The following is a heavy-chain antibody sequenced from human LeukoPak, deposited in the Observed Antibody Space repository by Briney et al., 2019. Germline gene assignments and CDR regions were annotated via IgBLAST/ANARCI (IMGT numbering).Heavy chain of an antibody. CDR3: AKQLGYCSDGSCYFPY. J-gene: IGHJ4*02. D-gene: IGHD2-15*01. CDR1: GFTFNSSA. CDR2: ISNNGGYT. V-gene: IGHV3-23*01. Sequence: GGSLRLSCAASGFTFNSSAMSWVRQAPGKGLEWVSAISNNGGYTYYADSVQGRFTISRDNSKSTLCLQMNSLRAEDTAVYYCAKQLGYCSDGSCYFPYWGQGTLVTVSS.